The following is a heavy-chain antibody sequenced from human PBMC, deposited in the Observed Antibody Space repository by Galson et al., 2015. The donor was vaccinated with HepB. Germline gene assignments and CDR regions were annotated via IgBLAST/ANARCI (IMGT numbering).Heavy chain of an antibody. CDR2: ISGNGDSK. CDR3: AKGYGLFDS. J-gene: IGHJ5*01. CDR1: GFAFNTHA. D-gene: IGHD5-18*01. V-gene: IGHV3-23*01. Sequence: SLRLSCAASGFAFNTHAMRWVRQAPGRGLEWISGISGNGDSKFYADSVKGLFTVSRDNTNNMLYLQMNSLRAEDAGLYFCAKGYGLFDSWGQGILVTVSS.